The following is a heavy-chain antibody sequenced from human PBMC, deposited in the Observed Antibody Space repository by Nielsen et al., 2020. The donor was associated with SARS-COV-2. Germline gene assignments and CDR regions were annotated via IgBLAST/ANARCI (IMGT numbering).Heavy chain of an antibody. CDR3: ARGGQLATGY. Sequence: ASVKVSCKASGYTFTSYAMHWVRQAPGQRLEWMGWINAGNGNTKYSQKFQGRVTITRDTSASTAYMELSSLRSDDTAVYYCARGGQLATGYWGQGTLVTVSS. D-gene: IGHD6-13*01. V-gene: IGHV1-3*01. CDR1: GYTFTSYA. J-gene: IGHJ4*02. CDR2: INAGNGNT.